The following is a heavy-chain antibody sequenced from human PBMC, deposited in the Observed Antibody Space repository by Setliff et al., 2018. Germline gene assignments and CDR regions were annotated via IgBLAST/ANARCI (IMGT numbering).Heavy chain of an antibody. CDR2: IYYSGST. J-gene: IGHJ5*02. CDR1: GGSLSNYY. Sequence: LTCTVYGGSLSNYYWSWIRQPPGKGLEWIGYIYYSGSTNYNPSLKSRVTMSVATFENHFSLKLNSLTAADTAVYYCARVTNWGLDLRFDPWGQGILVTVSS. CDR3: ARVTNWGLDLRFDP. D-gene: IGHD7-27*01. V-gene: IGHV4-59*01.